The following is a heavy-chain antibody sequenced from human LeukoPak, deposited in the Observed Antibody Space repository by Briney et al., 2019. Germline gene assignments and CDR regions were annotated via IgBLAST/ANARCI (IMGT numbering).Heavy chain of an antibody. CDR1: GGSISSYY. Sequence: SGPTLVKPSETLSLTCTVSGGSISSYYWSWIRQPAGKGLEWIGRIYTSGSTNYNPSLKSRVTMSVDTSKNQFSLKLSSVTAADTAVYYCARERAEYYDFWSGYYPNWFDPWGQGTLVTVSS. J-gene: IGHJ5*02. D-gene: IGHD3-3*01. CDR2: IYTSGST. CDR3: ARERAEYYDFWSGYYPNWFDP. V-gene: IGHV4-4*07.